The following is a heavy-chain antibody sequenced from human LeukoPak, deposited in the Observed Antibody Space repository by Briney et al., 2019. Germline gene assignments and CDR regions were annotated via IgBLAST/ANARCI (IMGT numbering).Heavy chain of an antibody. J-gene: IGHJ4*02. CDR1: GGSISSGGYS. D-gene: IGHD6-19*01. CDR2: IYYSGST. CDR3: ARSPRAPIAVAGLYYFDY. Sequence: SETLSLTCAVSGGSISSGGYSWSWIRQPPGKGLEWIGYIYYSGSTYYNPSLKSRVTISIDTSKNQFSLKLSSVTAADTAVYYCARSPRAPIAVAGLYYFDYWGQGTLVTVSS. V-gene: IGHV4-30-4*07.